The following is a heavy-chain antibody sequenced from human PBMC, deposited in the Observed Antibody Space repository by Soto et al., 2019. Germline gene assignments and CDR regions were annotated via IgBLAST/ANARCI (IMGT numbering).Heavy chain of an antibody. D-gene: IGHD2-15*01. J-gene: IGHJ4*02. V-gene: IGHV1-58*01. CDR1: GFTFTSSA. Sequence: QMQLVQSGPEVKKPGTSVKVSCKASGFTFTSSAVQWVRQARGQRLEWIGWIVVGSGNTNYAQKFQERVTITRDMSTSTAYMELSSLRSEDTAVYYCAADWCSGGSCIDYWGQGTLVTVSS. CDR2: IVVGSGNT. CDR3: AADWCSGGSCIDY.